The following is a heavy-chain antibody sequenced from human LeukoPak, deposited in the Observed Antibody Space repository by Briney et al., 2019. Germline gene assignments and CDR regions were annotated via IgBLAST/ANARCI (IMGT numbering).Heavy chain of an antibody. CDR1: GGSIYSTSFY. CDR3: ARRSDSGSDDGEDYFDY. V-gene: IGHV4-39*02. Sequence: SETLSLACTVSGGSIYSTSFYWGWIRQPPGKGLEWIGSMYYDGSTCYNPSLKSRVTISVDTSKNHFSLKLTSVTAADTALYFCARRSDSGSDDGEDYFDYWGQGTLVTVSS. J-gene: IGHJ4*02. D-gene: IGHD1-26*01. CDR2: MYYDGST.